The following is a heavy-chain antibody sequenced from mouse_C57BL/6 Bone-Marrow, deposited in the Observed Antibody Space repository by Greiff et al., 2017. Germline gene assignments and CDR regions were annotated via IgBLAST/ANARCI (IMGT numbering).Heavy chain of an antibody. CDR1: GYTFTSYW. J-gene: IGHJ2*01. CDR3: ARESNYGSSYDFDY. CDR2: IDPSDSYT. D-gene: IGHD1-1*01. Sequence: QVQLQQPGAELVMPGASVKLSCKASGYTFTSYWMHWVKQRPGQGLEWIGEIDPSDSYTNYNQTFKGKSTLTVDKSSSTAYMQLSSLTSEDSAVYYCARESNYGSSYDFDYWGQGTTLTVSS. V-gene: IGHV1-69*01.